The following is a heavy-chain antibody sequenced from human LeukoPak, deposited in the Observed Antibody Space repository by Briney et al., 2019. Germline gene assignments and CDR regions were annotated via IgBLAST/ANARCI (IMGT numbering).Heavy chain of an antibody. D-gene: IGHD3-3*01. CDR2: IYHSGST. CDR1: GYSISSGYY. Sequence: SETLSLTCTVSGYSISSGYYWGWIRQPPGKGLEWIGSIYHSGSTCYNPSLKSRVTISVDTSKNQFSLKLSSVTAADTAVYYCARGTRFYWFDPWGQGTLVTVSS. CDR3: ARGTRFYWFDP. V-gene: IGHV4-38-2*02. J-gene: IGHJ5*02.